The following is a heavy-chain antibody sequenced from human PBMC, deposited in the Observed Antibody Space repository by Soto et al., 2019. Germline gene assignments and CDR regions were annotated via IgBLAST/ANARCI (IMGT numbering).Heavy chain of an antibody. CDR2: MNQDGSQT. J-gene: IGHJ4*02. CDR1: GFIFSANW. V-gene: IGHV3-7*01. CDR3: VSWDDIVVSND. Sequence: EIQLVESGVGLVQPGGSLRLTCAASGFIFSANWMSCLRQAPGKGLQWVAHMNQDGSQTLYVDSVKGRFTISRDNAKNSLYLQMTILRADDTAVYYCVSWDDIVVSNDWGQGILVTVSS. D-gene: IGHD5-12*01.